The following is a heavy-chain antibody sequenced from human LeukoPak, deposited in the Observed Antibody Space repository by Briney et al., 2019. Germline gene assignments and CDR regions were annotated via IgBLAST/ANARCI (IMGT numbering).Heavy chain of an antibody. D-gene: IGHD2-8*02. CDR2: INSDGSST. V-gene: IGHV3-74*01. CDR1: GFTSSSYW. CDR3: ARVLTGSWDWFDP. J-gene: IGHJ5*02. Sequence: GGSLRLSCAASGFTSSSYWMHWVRQAPGKGLVWVSRINSDGSSTNYADSVKGRFTISRDNAKNTLYLQMSSLRAEDTAVYYCARVLTGSWDWFDPWGQGTLVTVSS.